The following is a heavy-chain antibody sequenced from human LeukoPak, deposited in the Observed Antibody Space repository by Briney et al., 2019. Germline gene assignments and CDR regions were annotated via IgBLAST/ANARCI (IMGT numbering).Heavy chain of an antibody. CDR3: ARHVSFGTYYFDS. D-gene: IGHD3-16*01. J-gene: IGHJ4*02. Sequence: SETLSLTCTVSGGSISSYYWSWIRQPAGKGLEWIGRIYNSGSTNYNPSLKSRVTMSADTSRNQFSLRLRSVTAADTAVYYCARHVSFGTYYFDSWGQGTLVTVSS. CDR2: IYNSGST. V-gene: IGHV4-4*07. CDR1: GGSISSYY.